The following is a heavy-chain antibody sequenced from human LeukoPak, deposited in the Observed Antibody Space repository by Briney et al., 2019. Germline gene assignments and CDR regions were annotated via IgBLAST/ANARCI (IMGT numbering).Heavy chain of an antibody. CDR3: ARDPGYDFWSGSYFDP. CDR1: GGSISSYY. Sequence: SEALSLTCTVSGGSISSYYWSWIRQPPGKGLEWIGYIYYSGSTNYNPSLKSRVTISVDTSKNQFSLKLSSVTAADTAVYYCARDPGYDFWSGSYFDPWGQGTLVTVSS. J-gene: IGHJ5*02. D-gene: IGHD3-3*01. V-gene: IGHV4-59*01. CDR2: IYYSGST.